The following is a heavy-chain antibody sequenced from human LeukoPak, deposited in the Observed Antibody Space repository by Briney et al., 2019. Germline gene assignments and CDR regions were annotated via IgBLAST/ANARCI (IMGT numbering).Heavy chain of an antibody. CDR3: ARVYYYDSSGPFHY. CDR2: IYTSGST. D-gene: IGHD3-22*01. J-gene: IGHJ4*02. CDR1: GGSISSGSYY. V-gene: IGHV4-61*02. Sequence: SETLSLTCTVSGGSISSGSYYWSWIRQPAGKGLEWIGRIYTSGSTNYNPSLKSRVTISVDTSKNQFSLNLSSVTAADTAVYYCARVYYYDSSGPFHYWGQGTLVTVSS.